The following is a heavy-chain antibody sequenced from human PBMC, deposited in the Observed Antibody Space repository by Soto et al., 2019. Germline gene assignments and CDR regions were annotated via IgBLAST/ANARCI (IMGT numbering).Heavy chain of an antibody. Sequence: QVQLQQWGAGLLKPSETLSLTCTVYGGSFSTYYWSWFRQPPGKGLEWIGEINHSGNTNYNPSLMGRVTMSFDTSKNQFSLKLSSVTAADTAVYYCTGPYPYYFDSWGQGTLVTVSS. CDR3: TGPYPYYFDS. J-gene: IGHJ4*02. V-gene: IGHV4-34*01. CDR1: GGSFSTYY. CDR2: INHSGNT.